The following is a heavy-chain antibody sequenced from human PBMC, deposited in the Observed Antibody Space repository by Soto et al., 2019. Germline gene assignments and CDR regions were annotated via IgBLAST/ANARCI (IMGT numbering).Heavy chain of an antibody. J-gene: IGHJ4*02. Sequence: CETLSLPCTVSGGSISSYYWSWIRQPPGKGLEWIRYIYYSGRTKYNPSLKSRATISVDTSKNQFSLKLSSVTAADTAVSYCAGGDYGSGSTPFKYWGRGTLGTVSS. CDR3: AGGDYGSGSTPFKY. D-gene: IGHD3-10*01. V-gene: IGHV4-59*01. CDR2: IYYSGRT. CDR1: GGSISSYY.